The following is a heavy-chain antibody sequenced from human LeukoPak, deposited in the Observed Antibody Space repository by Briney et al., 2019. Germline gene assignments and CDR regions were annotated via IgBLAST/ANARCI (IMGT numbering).Heavy chain of an antibody. V-gene: IGHV3-23*01. Sequence: GGSLRLFCAASGFTFSSYAMSWVRQAPGKGLEWVSAISGSGGSTYYADSVKGRFTISRDNSKNTLYLQMNSLRAEDTAVYYCAKPGRYCSGGSCRKGVGAFDIWGQGTMVTVSS. CDR1: GFTFSSYA. J-gene: IGHJ3*02. CDR3: AKPGRYCSGGSCRKGVGAFDI. CDR2: ISGSGGST. D-gene: IGHD2-15*01.